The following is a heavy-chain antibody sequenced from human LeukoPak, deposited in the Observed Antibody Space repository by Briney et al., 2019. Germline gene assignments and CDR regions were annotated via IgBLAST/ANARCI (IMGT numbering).Heavy chain of an antibody. CDR3: ARVGGGSRAVRWFDP. V-gene: IGHV4-38-2*02. CDR2: IYQSGST. Sequence: PSETLSLTCTVSGYSITSGYYWGWIRQPPGKGLEWIGSIYQSGSTFYNPSLKSRVTISVDTSKNQFSLKLSSVTAADTAVYYCARVGGGSRAVRWFDPWGQGTLVTVSS. CDR1: GYSITSGYY. D-gene: IGHD2-15*01. J-gene: IGHJ5*02.